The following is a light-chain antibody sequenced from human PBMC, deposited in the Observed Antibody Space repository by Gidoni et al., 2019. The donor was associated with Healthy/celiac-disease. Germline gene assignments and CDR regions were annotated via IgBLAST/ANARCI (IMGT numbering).Light chain of an antibody. CDR1: QGISHY. J-gene: IGKJ3*01. V-gene: IGKV1-27*01. Sequence: DIQMTQSPSSLSASVGDRVTITCRASQGISHYLAWYQQKPGKVPKLLIYAASTLQSGVPSRFSGSGSGTDFTLTISSLQPEDVATYYCQKYNSAPPGFTFXPXTKVDIK. CDR2: AAS. CDR3: QKYNSAPPGFT.